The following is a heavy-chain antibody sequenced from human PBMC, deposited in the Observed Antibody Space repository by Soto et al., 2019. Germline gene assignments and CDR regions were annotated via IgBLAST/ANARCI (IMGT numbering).Heavy chain of an antibody. J-gene: IGHJ3*01. CDR1: GFTFNSYG. Sequence: QVQLVESGGGVVQPGRSLRLSCAASGFTFNSYGMHWFRQAPNKGLEWVARISPDGSNEKYADSVKGRFSISRDDAKNLLSLQMNSLRGEDTAVYYCARDAIEWGQGTLVIVSS. CDR3: ARDAIE. CDR2: ISPDGSNE. V-gene: IGHV3-30*03.